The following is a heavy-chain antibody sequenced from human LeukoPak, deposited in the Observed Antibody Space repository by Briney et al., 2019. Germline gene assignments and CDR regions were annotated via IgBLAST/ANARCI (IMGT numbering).Heavy chain of an antibody. CDR1: GGSISSYY. J-gene: IGHJ1*01. CDR3: ARVYSSGSRAFQH. D-gene: IGHD6-19*01. CDR2: IYHSGST. Sequence: KPSETLSLTCNVSGGSISSYYWSWIRQPPGKGLEWIGYIYHSGSTYYNPSLKSRVTISVDRSKNQFSLKLSSVTAADTAVYYCARVYSSGSRAFQHWGQGTLVTVSS. V-gene: IGHV4-59*12.